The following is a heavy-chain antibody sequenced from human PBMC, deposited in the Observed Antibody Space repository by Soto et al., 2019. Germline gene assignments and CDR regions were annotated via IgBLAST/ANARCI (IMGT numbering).Heavy chain of an antibody. CDR3: ASCYVGAIRCSGCGRRIDAFDI. J-gene: IGHJ3*02. D-gene: IGHD2-15*01. CDR1: GGSISSYY. V-gene: IGHV4-59*01. CDR2: IYYSGST. Sequence: QVQLQESGPGLVKPSETLSLTCTVSGGSISSYYWSWIRQPPGKGLEWIGYIYYSGSTNYNPSLKDRDPLSVAASMNRYTLKLSFETAVGTAVYYDASCYVGAIRCSGCGRRIDAFDIWGQGTMVTVSS.